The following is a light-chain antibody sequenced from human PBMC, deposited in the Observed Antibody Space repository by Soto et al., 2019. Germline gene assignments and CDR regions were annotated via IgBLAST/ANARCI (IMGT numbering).Light chain of an antibody. Sequence: EIVLTQSPATLSVSPGERATLSCRSSQSVANNVAWYQQKPGQPPRLLIYGASTRAAGVPARFSGSGYGRQFSLTISSLQSEDFAIYHCQQHNNWPPWTLGQGTKVDIK. CDR3: QQHNNWPPWT. CDR2: GAS. J-gene: IGKJ1*01. V-gene: IGKV3-15*01. CDR1: QSVANN.